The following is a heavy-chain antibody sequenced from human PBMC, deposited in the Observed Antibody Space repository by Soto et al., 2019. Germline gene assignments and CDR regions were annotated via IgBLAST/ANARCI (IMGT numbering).Heavy chain of an antibody. D-gene: IGHD6-6*01. Sequence: GGSLRLSCAASGFTFSSYAMSWVRQAPGKGLEWDSAISGSGGSTYYADSVKGRFTISRDNSKNTLYLQMNSLRAEDTAVYYCAKSVRPDDAFDIWGQGTMVTVSS. CDR3: AKSVRPDDAFDI. CDR2: ISGSGGST. CDR1: GFTFSSYA. J-gene: IGHJ3*02. V-gene: IGHV3-23*01.